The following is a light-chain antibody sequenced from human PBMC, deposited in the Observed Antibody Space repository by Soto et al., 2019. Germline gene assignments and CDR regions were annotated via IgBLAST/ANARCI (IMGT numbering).Light chain of an antibody. V-gene: IGKV3-15*01. CDR2: GAS. Sequence: EIGLTQSPDTLSLSPGERVTLSCRASESFRGSHLAWYQHKPGQAPRLHISGASTRATGIPARFSGSGSGTEFTLTISSLQSEDSAVYYCHQYHYWWTFGQGTKVDIK. J-gene: IGKJ1*01. CDR1: ESFRGSH. CDR3: HQYHYWWT.